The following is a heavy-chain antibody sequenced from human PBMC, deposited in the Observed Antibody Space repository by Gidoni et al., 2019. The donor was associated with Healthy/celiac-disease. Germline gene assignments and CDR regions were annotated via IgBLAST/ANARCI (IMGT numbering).Heavy chain of an antibody. CDR2: IYYSGST. CDR1: GGSISSYY. Sequence: QVQLQESGPGLVKPSETLSLTCTVPGGSISSYYWSWIRQPQGKGLEWIGYIYYSGSTNYNPSLKSRVTISVDTSKNQFSLKLSSVTAADTAVYYCARQASSGWYPRFDPWGQGTLVTVSS. CDR3: ARQASSGWYPRFDP. V-gene: IGHV4-59*08. J-gene: IGHJ5*02. D-gene: IGHD6-19*01.